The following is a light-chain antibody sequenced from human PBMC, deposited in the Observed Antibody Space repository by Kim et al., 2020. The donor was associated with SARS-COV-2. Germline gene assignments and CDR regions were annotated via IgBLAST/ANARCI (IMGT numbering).Light chain of an antibody. CDR1: QSVSSN. J-gene: IGKJ2*01. CDR3: QQYNNWPGT. V-gene: IGKV3-15*01. Sequence: SVSPGERATLSCRASQSVSSNLAWYQQKPGQAPRLLIYGASTRATGIPARFSGSGSGTEFTFTISSLQSEDFAVYYCQQYNNWPGTFGQGTKLEI. CDR2: GAS.